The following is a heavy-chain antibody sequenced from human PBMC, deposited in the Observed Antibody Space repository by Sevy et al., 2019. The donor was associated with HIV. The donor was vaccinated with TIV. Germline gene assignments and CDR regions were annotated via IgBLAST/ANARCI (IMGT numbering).Heavy chain of an antibody. CDR1: GFTFSSYG. J-gene: IGHJ4*01. V-gene: IGHV3-30*02. CDR2: IQFDGNKK. Sequence: GGSLRLSCAASGFTFSSYGMHWVRQAPGKGLEWVAFIQFDGNKKYSADSIKGRFTISRDNSKNTLYLQMNSLRAEDTAVYYCARDPLISLGADLFDYWGHGTLVTVSS. CDR3: ARDPLISLGADLFDY. D-gene: IGHD7-27*01.